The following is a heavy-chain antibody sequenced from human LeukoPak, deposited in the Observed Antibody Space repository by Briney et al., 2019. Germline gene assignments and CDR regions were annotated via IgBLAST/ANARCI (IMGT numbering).Heavy chain of an antibody. D-gene: IGHD3-16*01. V-gene: IGHV4-39*01. CDR1: GGSISTGSYY. CDR3: ARQVRGSSAYAYYFDY. J-gene: IGHJ4*02. Sequence: SETLSLTCTVSGGSISTGSYYWGWIRQPPGKGLEWIGSIYYSGSTYYNPSLKSRVTISVDTSKNQFSLQLSSVTAADTAVFYCARQVRGSSAYAYYFDYWGQGTLVTVSS. CDR2: IYYSGST.